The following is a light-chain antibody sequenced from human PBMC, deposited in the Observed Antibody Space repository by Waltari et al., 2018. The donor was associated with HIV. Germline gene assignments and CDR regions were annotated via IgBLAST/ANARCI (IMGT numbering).Light chain of an antibody. CDR1: SSDVGGYKY. Sequence: QSALTQPRSVSGSPGQSVTISCTGTSSDVGGYKYVSWYQQHPGQAPKLMIYDVSKRPSGVPDRVSGSKSGDTASLTISGLQAEDEADYYCCSYAGSYNYVFGTGTKVTVL. CDR2: DVS. CDR3: CSYAGSYNYV. V-gene: IGLV2-11*01. J-gene: IGLJ1*01.